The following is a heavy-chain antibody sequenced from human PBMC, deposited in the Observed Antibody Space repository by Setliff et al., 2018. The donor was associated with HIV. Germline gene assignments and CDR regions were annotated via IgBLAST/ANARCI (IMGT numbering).Heavy chain of an antibody. D-gene: IGHD3-22*01. CDR1: GFTFDDYA. CDR2: IRSTAYGGTT. Sequence: GGSLRLSCTGSGFTFDDYAVTWVRQAPGKGLEWVGFIRSTAYGGTTEYAASVMGRFTISRDDSNSIAYLQMNSLKTEDTAVYYCTRDRYYDTSGYPEYFQHWGQGTLVTVSS. CDR3: TRDRYYDTSGYPEYFQH. V-gene: IGHV3-49*04. J-gene: IGHJ1*01.